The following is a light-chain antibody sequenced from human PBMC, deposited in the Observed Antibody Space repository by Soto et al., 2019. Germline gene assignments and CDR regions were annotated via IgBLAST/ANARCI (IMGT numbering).Light chain of an antibody. V-gene: IGKV1-39*01. Sequence: DVQMTHSPSSLSASVEARVIITCRASQSISNHVNWYQQKPGKETKLLIFAAASLQSGVPSRLSGSRSGLYFTLNISSLQPEDFATCYCQQSYRIPPTCGQGTKVEIK. CDR2: AAA. J-gene: IGKJ1*01. CDR1: QSISNH. CDR3: QQSYRIPPT.